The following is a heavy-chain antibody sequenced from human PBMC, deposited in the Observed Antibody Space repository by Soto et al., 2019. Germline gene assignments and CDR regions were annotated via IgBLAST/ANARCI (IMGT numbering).Heavy chain of an antibody. J-gene: IGHJ4*02. CDR1: GGSISSYY. V-gene: IGHV4-59*01. Sequence: SETLSLTCTVSGGSISSYYWSWIRQPPGKGLEWIGYIYYSGSTNYNPSLKSRVTISVDTSKNQFSLKLSSVTAADTAVYYCARSKVGAGAYYFDYWGQGTPVTVSS. CDR3: ARSKVGAGAYYFDY. D-gene: IGHD1-26*01. CDR2: IYYSGST.